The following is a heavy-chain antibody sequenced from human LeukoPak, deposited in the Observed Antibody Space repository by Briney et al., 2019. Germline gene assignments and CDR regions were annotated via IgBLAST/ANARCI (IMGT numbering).Heavy chain of an antibody. CDR3: TTVLRYDSGSYSDN. D-gene: IGHD3-10*01. Sequence: GSLRLSCAASGFSFSNVWMSWVRQTPGKGLEWVGRIKSKSDGGTTDYAAPVKGRFTISRDDSKNTVYLQMNGLKTEDTAVYYCTTVLRYDSGSYSDNWGQGTLVTVSS. CDR1: GFSFSNVW. CDR2: IKSKSDGGTT. J-gene: IGHJ4*02. V-gene: IGHV3-15*01.